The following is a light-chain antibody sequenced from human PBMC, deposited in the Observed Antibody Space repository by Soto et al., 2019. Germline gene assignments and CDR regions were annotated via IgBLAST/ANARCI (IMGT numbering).Light chain of an antibody. CDR1: SSNIGAGYD. CDR3: QSYDSSLSGPVV. J-gene: IGLJ2*01. V-gene: IGLV1-40*01. Sequence: QAVVTQPPSVSGAPGQRVTISCTGSSSNIGAGYDVHWYQQLPGTAPKLLIYGNSNRPSGIPDRFSGSKSGTSASLAITGLQAEDEADYYCQSYDSSLSGPVVFGGGTKL. CDR2: GNS.